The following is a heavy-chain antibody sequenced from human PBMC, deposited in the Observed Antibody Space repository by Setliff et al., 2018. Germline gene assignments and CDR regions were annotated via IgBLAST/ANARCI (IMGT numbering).Heavy chain of an antibody. V-gene: IGHV4-39*01. CDR3: ARHEFVGGYYGSVTYRHFDY. CDR1: GDSISSTSYQ. Sequence: ETLSLTCTVSGDSISSTSYQWGWVRQPPGKGLEWIGSIYYTGTAYYSPSLKSRVTISVDTSKNQFSLQVTSLAATDTALYFCARHEFVGGYYGSVTYRHFDYWGQGILVTVSS. D-gene: IGHD3-10*01. CDR2: IYYTGTA. J-gene: IGHJ4*02.